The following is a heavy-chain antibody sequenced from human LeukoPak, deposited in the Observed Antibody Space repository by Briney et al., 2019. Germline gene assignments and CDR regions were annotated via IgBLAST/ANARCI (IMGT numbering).Heavy chain of an antibody. D-gene: IGHD2-2*01. CDR1: GFTFSTFS. J-gene: IGHJ5*02. CDR3: ARGSTLGSCTSSSCHNWFDP. V-gene: IGHV3-21*01. Sequence: PGGSLSLSCAASGFTFSTFSMNWVRQAQGKGLEWVSSIRGRSNYIFYADSVKGRFTISRDNAENSLYLLLNSLRVEDTAVYYCARGSTLGSCTSSSCHNWFDPWGQGTLVTVSS. CDR2: IRGRSNYI.